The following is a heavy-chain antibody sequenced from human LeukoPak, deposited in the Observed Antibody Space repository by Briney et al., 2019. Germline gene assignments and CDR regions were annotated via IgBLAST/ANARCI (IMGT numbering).Heavy chain of an antibody. Sequence: ASVKVSCKASGYTFTSYGISWVRQAPGQGLEWMGWISAYNGNTNYAQKLQGRVTMTTDTSTSTAYMELRSLRSDDTAVYYCARVYGYCSSTSCYQFDPWGQGTLVTVSS. V-gene: IGHV1-18*01. CDR3: ARVYGYCSSTSCYQFDP. J-gene: IGHJ5*02. CDR1: GYTFTSYG. CDR2: ISAYNGNT. D-gene: IGHD2-2*03.